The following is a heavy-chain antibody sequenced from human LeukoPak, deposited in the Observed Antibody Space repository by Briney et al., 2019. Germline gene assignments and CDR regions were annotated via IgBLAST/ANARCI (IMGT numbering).Heavy chain of an antibody. CDR1: GFIFDDYG. V-gene: IGHV3-20*04. CDR2: INWNGNST. Sequence: GGSLRLSCAASGFIFDDYGMTWVRQAPGKGLEWVSGINWNGNSTVYADSVKGRFTISRDNAKNSLCLQMNSLRAEDTALYYCTRAVGAMRYWGQGTLVTVSS. D-gene: IGHD1-26*01. J-gene: IGHJ4*02. CDR3: TRAVGAMRY.